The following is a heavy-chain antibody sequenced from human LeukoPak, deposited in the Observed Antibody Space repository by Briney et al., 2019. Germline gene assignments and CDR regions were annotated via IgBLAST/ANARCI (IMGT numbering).Heavy chain of an antibody. Sequence: ASVKVSCKASGYTFTGYYMHWVRQAPGQGLEWMGWINPNSGGTNYAQKFQGRVTMTRDTSISTDYMERSRLRSDDTAVYYCARVAGIRHGAPSYWGQGTLVTVSS. CDR3: ARVAGIRHGAPSY. J-gene: IGHJ4*02. CDR1: GYTFTGYY. CDR2: INPNSGGT. D-gene: IGHD1-26*01. V-gene: IGHV1-2*02.